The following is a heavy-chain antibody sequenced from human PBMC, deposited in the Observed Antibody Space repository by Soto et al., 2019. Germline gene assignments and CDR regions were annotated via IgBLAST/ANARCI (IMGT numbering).Heavy chain of an antibody. D-gene: IGHD5-12*01. CDR3: ARIGVATIDYYYYMDV. CDR2: IYPDDSDT. Sequence: PRESLKISCKGSGYSFTSHWIVWVRQMPGKGLEWVGSIYPDDSDTRYSPSFQGQVTISADKSISTAYLQWSSLKASDTAMYFCARIGVATIDYYYYMDVWGKGTTVTVSS. J-gene: IGHJ6*03. CDR1: GYSFTSHW. V-gene: IGHV5-51*01.